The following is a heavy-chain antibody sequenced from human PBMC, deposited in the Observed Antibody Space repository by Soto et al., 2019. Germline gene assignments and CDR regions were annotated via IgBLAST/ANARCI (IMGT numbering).Heavy chain of an antibody. J-gene: IGHJ5*02. CDR2: IYYSGST. CDR1: GGSISSYY. D-gene: IGHD3-22*01. CDR3: ARAIYDSSGSRFDP. V-gene: IGHV4-59*01. Sequence: SETLSLTXTVSGGSISSYYWSWIRQPPGKGLEWIGYIYYSGSTNYNPSLKSRVTISVDTSKNQFSLKLSSVTAADTAVYYCARAIYDSSGSRFDPWGQGTLVTVSS.